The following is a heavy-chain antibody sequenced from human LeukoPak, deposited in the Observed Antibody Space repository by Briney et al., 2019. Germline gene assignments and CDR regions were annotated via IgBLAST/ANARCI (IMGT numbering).Heavy chain of an antibody. CDR1: GGSFSGYY. J-gene: IGHJ4*02. D-gene: IGHD3-10*01. V-gene: IGHV4-34*01. Sequence: SETLSLTCAVYGGSFSGYYWSWIRQPPGEGLEWIGEIKQSVSTNYNPSLKSRVTISVDTSKNQFSLKLTSVTAADTAVYYCARGSPYYYGSGTDFYPFGYWGQGTLVTVSS. CDR2: IKQSVST. CDR3: ARGSPYYYGSGTDFYPFGY.